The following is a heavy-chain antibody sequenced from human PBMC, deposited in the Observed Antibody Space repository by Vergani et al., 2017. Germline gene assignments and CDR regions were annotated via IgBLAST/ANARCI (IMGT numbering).Heavy chain of an antibody. CDR3: ARNVDYVWGSYRTGWFDP. V-gene: IGHV1-46*03. CDR1: GYTFTSYY. CDR2: INPSGGST. Sequence: QVQLVQSGAEVKKPGSSVKVSCKASGYTFTSYYMHWVRQAPGQGLEWMGIINPSGGSTSYAQKFQGRVTMTRDTSTSTVYMELSSLRSEDTAVYYCARNVDYVWGSYRTGWFDPWGQGTLVTVSS. D-gene: IGHD3-16*02. J-gene: IGHJ5*02.